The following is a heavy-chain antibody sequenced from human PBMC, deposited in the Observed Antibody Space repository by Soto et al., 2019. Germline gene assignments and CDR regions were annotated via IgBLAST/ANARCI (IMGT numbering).Heavy chain of an antibody. CDR1: GGTFSSYA. CDR2: IIPIFGTA. J-gene: IGHJ6*02. Sequence: SVKVSCKASGGTFSSYAISWVRQAPGQGLEWMGGIIPIFGTANYAQKFQGRVTITADESTSTAYMELSSLRSEDTAVYYCAISTGTTVNYYYYGMYVWGQGTTVTVSS. D-gene: IGHD1-1*01. CDR3: AISTGTTVNYYYYGMYV. V-gene: IGHV1-69*13.